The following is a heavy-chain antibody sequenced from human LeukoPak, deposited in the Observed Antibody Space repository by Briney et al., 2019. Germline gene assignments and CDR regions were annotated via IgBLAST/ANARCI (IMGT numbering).Heavy chain of an antibody. CDR3: AKVRGGYFDY. D-gene: IGHD3-16*01. Sequence: GGSLRLSRAASGFTFSSYNMNWVRQAPGKGLEWVAYISTSSATIYYADSVKGRFTISRDNSKNTLYLQMNSLRAEDTAVYYCAKVRGGYFDYWGQGTLVTVSS. CDR2: ISTSSATI. J-gene: IGHJ4*02. CDR1: GFTFSSYN. V-gene: IGHV3-48*01.